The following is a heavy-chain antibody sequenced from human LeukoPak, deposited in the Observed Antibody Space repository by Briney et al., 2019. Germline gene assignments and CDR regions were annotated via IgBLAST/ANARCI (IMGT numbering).Heavy chain of an antibody. CDR1: GGSICSYY. Sequence: PSETLSLTCTVSGGSICSYYWSWIREPPGKGLEWIGCIYYSGSTNYNPSLKSRVTISVDTSKNQFSLKLSSVTAADTAVYYCARSFVGDWYFDLWGRGALATVSS. D-gene: IGHD1-26*01. J-gene: IGHJ2*01. V-gene: IGHV4-59*01. CDR3: ARSFVGDWYFDL. CDR2: IYYSGST.